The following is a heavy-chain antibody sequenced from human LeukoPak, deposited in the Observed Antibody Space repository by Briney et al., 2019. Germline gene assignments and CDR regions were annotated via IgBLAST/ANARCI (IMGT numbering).Heavy chain of an antibody. Sequence: AGGSLRLSCAASGFTFSTYGMHWVRQAPGKGLEWVAFIRYDGSAEYYADSVKGRFTISRDNSKNTLSLEMDSLRGEDTAVYYCADHLPGSYYYMDVWGKGTTVIVSS. CDR3: ADHLPGSYYYMDV. J-gene: IGHJ6*03. CDR1: GFTFSTYG. CDR2: IRYDGSAE. V-gene: IGHV3-30*02. D-gene: IGHD1-14*01.